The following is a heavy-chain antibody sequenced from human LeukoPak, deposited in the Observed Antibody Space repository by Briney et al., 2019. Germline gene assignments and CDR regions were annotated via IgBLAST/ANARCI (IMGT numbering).Heavy chain of an antibody. CDR3: ARDRDGENWFDP. J-gene: IGHJ5*02. CDR2: ISSSSSYI. V-gene: IGHV3-21*01. CDR1: GFTFSSYS. Sequence: PGGSLRLSCAASGFTFSSYSMNWVRQAPGKGLEWVSSISSSSSYIYYADSVKGRFTISRDNAKNSLYLQMNSLRAEDTAVYYCARDRDGENWFDPWGQGTLVTVSS. D-gene: IGHD4-17*01.